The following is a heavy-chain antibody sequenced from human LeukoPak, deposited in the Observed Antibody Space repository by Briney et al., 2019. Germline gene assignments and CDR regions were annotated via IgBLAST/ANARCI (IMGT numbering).Heavy chain of an antibody. CDR3: AANSYFDY. Sequence: GGSLRLSCAASGFTFSGYWMSRVRQAPGKGLEWVANIKQDGSEKNYVDSVKGRFTISRDNAKNSLYLQMNSLRAEDTAVYYCAANSYFDYWGQGTLVTVSS. CDR2: IKQDGSEK. D-gene: IGHD4-23*01. J-gene: IGHJ4*02. V-gene: IGHV3-7*01. CDR1: GFTFSGYW.